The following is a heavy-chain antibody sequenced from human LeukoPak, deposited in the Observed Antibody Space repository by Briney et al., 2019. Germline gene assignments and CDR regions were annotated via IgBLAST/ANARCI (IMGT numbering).Heavy chain of an antibody. D-gene: IGHD3-22*01. CDR1: GFTFSSYA. J-gene: IGHJ6*02. CDR2: ISGRGANT. V-gene: IGHV3-23*01. CDR3: ASTNYYDSSGYYYPDYYYGMDV. Sequence: GGSLRLSCATSGFTFSSYAMSWVRQAPGKGLEWVSSISGRGANTHYADSVKGRFTISGDYSKNTLNLQMNSLRAEDTAVYYCASTNYYDSSGYYYPDYYYGMDVWGQGTTVTVSS.